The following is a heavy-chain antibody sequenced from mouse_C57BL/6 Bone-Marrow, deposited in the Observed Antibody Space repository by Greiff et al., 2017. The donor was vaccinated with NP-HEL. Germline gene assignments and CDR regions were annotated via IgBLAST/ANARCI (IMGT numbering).Heavy chain of an antibody. J-gene: IGHJ4*01. D-gene: IGHD1-1*01. CDR2: INPNNGGT. CDR3: ARRGTDYYGSSYYAMDY. V-gene: IGHV1-26*01. Sequence: VQLQQSGPELVKPGASVKISCKASGYTFTDYYMNWVKQSHGKSLEWIGDINPNNGGTSYNQKFKGKATLTVDKSSSTAYMELRSLTSEDSAVYYCARRGTDYYGSSYYAMDYWGQGTSVTVSS. CDR1: GYTFTDYY.